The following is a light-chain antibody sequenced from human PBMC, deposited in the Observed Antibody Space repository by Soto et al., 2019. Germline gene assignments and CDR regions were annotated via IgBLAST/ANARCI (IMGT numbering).Light chain of an antibody. Sequence: QSALTQPASVSGSPGQSITISCTGTSSDVGGYNYVSWYQQHPGKDPKLMIYDVSKRRSGVPNRFSGAKSGNTASLTISGLLAEDEADYYCSSYTRGSTVVFGGGTKLTVL. CDR1: SSDVGGYNY. J-gene: IGLJ2*01. CDR3: SSYTRGSTVV. V-gene: IGLV2-14*01. CDR2: DVS.